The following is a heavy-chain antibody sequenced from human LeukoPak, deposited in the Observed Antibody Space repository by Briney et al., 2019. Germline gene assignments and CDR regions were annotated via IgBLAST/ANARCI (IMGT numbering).Heavy chain of an antibody. J-gene: IGHJ4*02. CDR2: ISYDGSNK. Sequence: PERSLRLSCAASGITFSNYAMHWVRQAPGKGLEWVAVISYDGSNKYYADSVKGRFTISRDNSKNTLYLQMNSLRAEDTAVYYCAKVRYYYDSSGDIGYWGQGTLVTVSS. CDR1: GITFSNYA. V-gene: IGHV3-30-3*01. CDR3: AKVRYYYDSSGDIGY. D-gene: IGHD3-22*01.